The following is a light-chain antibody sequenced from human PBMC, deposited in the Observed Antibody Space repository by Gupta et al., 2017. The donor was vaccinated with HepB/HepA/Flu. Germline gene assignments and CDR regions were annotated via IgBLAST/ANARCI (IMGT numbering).Light chain of an antibody. J-gene: IGKJ2*01. CDR2: GAS. V-gene: IGKV3-20*01. CDR3: QQDGSSPYT. CDR1: QSVGSTY. Sequence: EIVLTQSPGTLSLSPGERATLSCRASQSVGSTYLAWYQQKPGQTPRLLIYGASSRATGIPDRFSDSGSGTDFTLTISRLEPEDFAVYYCQQDGSSPYTFGQGTKLEIK.